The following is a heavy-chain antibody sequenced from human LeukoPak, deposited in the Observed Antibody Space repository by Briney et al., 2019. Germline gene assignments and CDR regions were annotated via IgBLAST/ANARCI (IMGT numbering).Heavy chain of an antibody. CDR3: ARDPWGVITQKPYWFFDL. D-gene: IGHD3-16*02. V-gene: IGHV3-48*02. Sequence: GGSLRLSCAASGFTFSTYSMNWVRQAPGKGLEWVSYITGSGSPIYYADSVKGRFTISRDNAKNSLYLQMNSLRDEDTAVYYCARDPWGVITQKPYWFFDLWGRGTLVTVSS. CDR2: ITGSGSPI. J-gene: IGHJ2*01. CDR1: GFTFSTYS.